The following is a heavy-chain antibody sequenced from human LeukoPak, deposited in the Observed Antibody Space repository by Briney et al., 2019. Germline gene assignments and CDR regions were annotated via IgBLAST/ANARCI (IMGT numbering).Heavy chain of an antibody. CDR3: ARGRLNIVVVVAARGAFDI. CDR2: INHSGST. V-gene: IGHV4-34*01. D-gene: IGHD2-15*01. Sequence: SETLSLTCAVYGGSLSGYYWSWVRQPPGKGLEWIGEINHSGSTNYNPSLKSRVTISVDTSKNQFSLKLSSVTAADTAVYYCARGRLNIVVVVAARGAFDIWGQGTMVTVSS. CDR1: GGSLSGYY. J-gene: IGHJ3*02.